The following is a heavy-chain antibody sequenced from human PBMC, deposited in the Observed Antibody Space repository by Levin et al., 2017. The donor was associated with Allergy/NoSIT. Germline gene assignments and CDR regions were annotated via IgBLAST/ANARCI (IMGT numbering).Heavy chain of an antibody. Sequence: GGSLRLSCAASGFTFSSYSMNWVRQAPGKGLEWVACIGSAGSHIYYADSMKGRFTISRDNAKNSLYLQMDSLRAEDTALYYCARVGSGASRDDTFDVWDQGTMVTVSS. CDR2: IGSAGSHI. CDR3: ARVGSGASRDDTFDV. D-gene: IGHD6-19*01. CDR1: GFTFSSYS. J-gene: IGHJ3*01. V-gene: IGHV3-21*01.